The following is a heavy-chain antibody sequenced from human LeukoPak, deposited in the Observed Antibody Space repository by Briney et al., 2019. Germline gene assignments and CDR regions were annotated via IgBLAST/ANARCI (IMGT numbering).Heavy chain of an antibody. CDR2: IRGSGDDT. CDR1: GFTFSSYA. CDR3: AKAHDDWDYVYFRH. Sequence: GGSLRLSCAASGFTFSSYAIGWVRQAPGKGLEWVSSIRGSGDDTSYAGSVRGRFTISRDNSMNTLFLQMNSLRAEDTAVYYCAKAHDDWDYVYFRHWGQGTLVAVSS. J-gene: IGHJ1*01. D-gene: IGHD1-7*01. V-gene: IGHV3-23*01.